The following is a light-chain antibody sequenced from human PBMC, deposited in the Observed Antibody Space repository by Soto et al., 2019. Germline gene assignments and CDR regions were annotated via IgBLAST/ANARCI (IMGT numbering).Light chain of an antibody. V-gene: IGKV3D-15*01. Sequence: EIMMTQSPATLSVSPGERVTLSCRAGQSVASSVAWYQQKPGQAPRLLIYGASTRATGIPARFSGSGSGTEFTLTISSPQSEDFGVYYCQQYNNRPLAFGGGTKVQLK. CDR3: QQYNNRPLA. J-gene: IGKJ4*01. CDR2: GAS. CDR1: QSVASS.